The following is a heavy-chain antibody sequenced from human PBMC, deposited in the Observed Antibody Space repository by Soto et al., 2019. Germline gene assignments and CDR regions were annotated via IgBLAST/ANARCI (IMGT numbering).Heavy chain of an antibody. CDR2: IYSSGTT. J-gene: IGHJ5*02. D-gene: IGHD2-15*01. Sequence: QVQVQESGPGLVKPSETLSLTCTVSGGSINNYYCSWIRQAAGKGLEWIGRIYSSGTTNYNPSLKSRVTMSVDMSKRQFSLTLRSVTAADTAVYYCVRDIGGSGWFAPWGQGTLVAVSS. V-gene: IGHV4-4*07. CDR3: VRDIGGSGWFAP. CDR1: GGSINNYY.